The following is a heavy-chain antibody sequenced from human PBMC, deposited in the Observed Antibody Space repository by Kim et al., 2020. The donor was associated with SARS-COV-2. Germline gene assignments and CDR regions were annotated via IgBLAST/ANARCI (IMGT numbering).Heavy chain of an antibody. CDR2: INTNTGNP. CDR1: GYTFTNYN. V-gene: IGHV7-4-1*02. Sequence: ASVKVSCKASGYTFTNYNMIWVRQAPGQGLEWMGWINTNTGNPTYAQGFTGRFFFSLDTSVTTAYLQISSLKAEDSAVYYCAREPAGATRRFDYWVQGTL. D-gene: IGHD1-26*01. CDR3: AREPAGATRRFDY. J-gene: IGHJ4*02.